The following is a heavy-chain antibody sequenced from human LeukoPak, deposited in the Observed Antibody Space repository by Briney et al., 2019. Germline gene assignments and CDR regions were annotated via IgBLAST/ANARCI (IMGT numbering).Heavy chain of an antibody. J-gene: IGHJ4*02. V-gene: IGHV1-46*01. CDR3: ARGVKRSSGWTHYFDY. Sequence: ASVKVSCKASGYTFISYYIHWVRQAPGQGLEWMGIINPSGGSTSYAQKFQGRVTMTRDTSTSTVYMELSSLRSEDTAVYYCARGVKRSSGWTHYFDYWGQGALDTVSS. CDR1: GYTFISYY. CDR2: INPSGGST. D-gene: IGHD6-19*01.